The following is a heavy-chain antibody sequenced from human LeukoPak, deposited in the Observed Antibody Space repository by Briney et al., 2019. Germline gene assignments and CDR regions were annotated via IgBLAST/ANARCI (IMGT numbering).Heavy chain of an antibody. J-gene: IGHJ4*02. CDR2: IYYSGST. D-gene: IGHD4-17*01. V-gene: IGHV4-61*08. CDR1: GGSISSGGYY. CDR3: ARNYGDYSPFDY. Sequence: SSETLSLTCTVSGGSISSGGYYWSWIRQPPGKGLEWIGYIYYSGSTNYNPSLKSRVTISVDTSKNQFSLKLSSVTAADTAVYYCARNYGDYSPFDYWGQGTLVTVSS.